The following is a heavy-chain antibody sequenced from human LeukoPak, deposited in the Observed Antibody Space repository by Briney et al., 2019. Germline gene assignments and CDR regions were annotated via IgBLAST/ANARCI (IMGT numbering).Heavy chain of an antibody. J-gene: IGHJ4*02. CDR1: GFTFSTYS. CDR3: AREDDYNTNDY. Sequence: PGGSLRLSCAASGFTFSTYSMNWVRQAPGKGLEWVSSISGTSSYIYYADSVKGRFTISRDNAKNSLSLQMNSLRAEDTAVYYCAREDDYNTNDYWGQGTLVTVSS. CDR2: ISGTSSYI. V-gene: IGHV3-21*01. D-gene: IGHD5-24*01.